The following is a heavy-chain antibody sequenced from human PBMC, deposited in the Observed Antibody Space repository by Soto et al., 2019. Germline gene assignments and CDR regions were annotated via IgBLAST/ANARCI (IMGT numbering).Heavy chain of an antibody. Sequence: GGSLRLSCAASGFTFSSYWMSWVRQAPGKGLEWVANIKQDGSEKYYVDSVKGRFTISRDNAKNSLYLQMNSLRAEDTAVYYCARDHLIHDFWSRPAFYIWGQGTLVPVSS. CDR1: GFTFSSYW. CDR3: ARDHLIHDFWSRPAFYI. D-gene: IGHD3-3*01. CDR2: IKQDGSEK. V-gene: IGHV3-7*05. J-gene: IGHJ3*02.